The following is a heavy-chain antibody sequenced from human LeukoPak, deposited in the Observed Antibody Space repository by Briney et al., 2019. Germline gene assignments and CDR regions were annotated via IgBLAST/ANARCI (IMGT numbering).Heavy chain of an antibody. J-gene: IGHJ4*02. CDR3: AKGQGYNYGDSIDY. CDR2: TNGGGSS. Sequence: GGSLRLSCAASGFTFNNYAMTWVRQAPGKGLEWVSVTNGGGSSYYADSVKGRFTVSRDNSKNTLYLQMNSLRDEDTAVYYCAKGQGYNYGDSIDYWGQGTLVTVSS. CDR1: GFTFNNYA. D-gene: IGHD5-18*01. V-gene: IGHV3-23*01.